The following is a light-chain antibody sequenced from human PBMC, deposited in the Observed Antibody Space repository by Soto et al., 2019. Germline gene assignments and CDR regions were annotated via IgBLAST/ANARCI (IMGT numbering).Light chain of an antibody. J-gene: IGKJ4*01. CDR1: QGVSSN. V-gene: IGKV3-15*01. CDR2: DAS. Sequence: EIVMTQSPATLSVSPGERATLSCRASQGVSSNLAWYQQKPGQAPKLLIYDASTKATGIPARFSGSGSGTDLPITISILHYEDFVVYYRHQYNDWPLTFGGGTRVEIK. CDR3: HQYNDWPLT.